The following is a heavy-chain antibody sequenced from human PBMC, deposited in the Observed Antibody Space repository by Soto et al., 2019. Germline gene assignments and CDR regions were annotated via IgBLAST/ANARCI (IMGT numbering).Heavy chain of an antibody. V-gene: IGHV1-46*01. J-gene: IGHJ4*02. D-gene: IGHD3-10*01. Sequence: QVQLVQSGAEVKKPGASVKVSCKASGYTFTSYYMHWVRQAPGQGLEWMGIINPSGGSTSYAQKFKGRVTMTRDTSTSTVYMELSSLRSEDTAVYYCARWGARGGLDYWGQGTLVTVSS. CDR3: ARWGARGGLDY. CDR1: GYTFTSYY. CDR2: INPSGGST.